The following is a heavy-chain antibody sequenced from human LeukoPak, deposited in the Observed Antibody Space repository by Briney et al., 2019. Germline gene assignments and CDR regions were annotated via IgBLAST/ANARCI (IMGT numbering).Heavy chain of an antibody. CDR3: ARDNEGRGLTNLDY. J-gene: IGHJ4*02. Sequence: GGSLRLSCAASGFTFSSYEMNWVRQAPGKGLEWVSYIYNSGNYIYYVDSVKGRFTISRDNAKNSLYLQKNSRRAEDTAVYYCARDNEGRGLTNLDYWGQGTLVTVSS. D-gene: IGHD3-10*01. CDR1: GFTFSSYE. CDR2: IYNSGNYI. V-gene: IGHV3-48*03.